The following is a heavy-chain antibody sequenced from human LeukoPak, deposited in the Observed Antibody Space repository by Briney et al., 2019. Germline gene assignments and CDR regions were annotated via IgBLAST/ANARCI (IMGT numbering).Heavy chain of an antibody. D-gene: IGHD3-16*01. CDR1: GFSLSDQF. V-gene: IGHV3-72*01. Sequence: GGSLRLSCAASGFSLSDQFMDWVRRAPGKGLEWIGRSRNRANSHTTEYAASVKGRFTISRDDSGNLMYLQMNSLKIEDTAVYFCTRDGGNSGNTAFDIWGQGTEVTVSS. CDR2: SRNRANSHTT. CDR3: TRDGGNSGNTAFDI. J-gene: IGHJ3*02.